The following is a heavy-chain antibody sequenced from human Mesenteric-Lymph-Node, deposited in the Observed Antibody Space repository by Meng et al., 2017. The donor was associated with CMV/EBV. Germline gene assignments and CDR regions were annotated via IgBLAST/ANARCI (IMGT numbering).Heavy chain of an antibody. Sequence: SCKVSGYTLTELSMQWVRQAPGKGLEWMGGFDPEDGETIYAQKFQGRVTMTEDTSTDTAYMELSSLRSEDTAVYYCATDGSGSYYFDYWGQGTLVTVSS. D-gene: IGHD3-10*01. J-gene: IGHJ4*02. CDR3: ATDGSGSYYFDY. V-gene: IGHV1-24*01. CDR2: FDPEDGET. CDR1: GYTLTELS.